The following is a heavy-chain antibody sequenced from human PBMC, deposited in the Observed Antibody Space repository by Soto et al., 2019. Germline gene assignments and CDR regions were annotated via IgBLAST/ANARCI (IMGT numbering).Heavy chain of an antibody. CDR3: ARDGSGWYYFDY. CDR2: IIPIFGTA. V-gene: IGHV1-69*13. D-gene: IGHD6-19*01. J-gene: IGHJ4*02. Sequence: SVKVSCKASGGTFSSYAISWVRQAPGQGLEWMGGIIPIFGTANYAQKFQGRVTITADESTSTAYMELSSLRSEDTAVYYCARDGSGWYYFDYWGQGTLVTVSS. CDR1: GGTFSSYA.